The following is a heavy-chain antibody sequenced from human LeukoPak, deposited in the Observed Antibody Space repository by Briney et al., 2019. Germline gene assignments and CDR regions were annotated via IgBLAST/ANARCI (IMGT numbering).Heavy chain of an antibody. CDR1: GYTFTSYA. CDR3: ARDDTYYYGSGSYYNVFDI. CDR2: INAGNGNT. V-gene: IGHV1-3*01. D-gene: IGHD3-10*01. J-gene: IGHJ3*02. Sequence: ASVKVSCKASGYTFTSYAMHWVRQAPGQRLEWMGWINAGNGNTKYSQKFQGRVTITRDTSASTAYMELSSLRSEDTAVYYCARDDTYYYGSGSYYNVFDIWGQGTMVTVSS.